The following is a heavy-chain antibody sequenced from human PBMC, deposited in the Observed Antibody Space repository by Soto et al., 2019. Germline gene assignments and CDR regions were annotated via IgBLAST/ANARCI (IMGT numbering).Heavy chain of an antibody. CDR2: ISWNSGSI. CDR3: AKTKQQLDYYWYFDL. D-gene: IGHD6-13*01. V-gene: IGHV3-9*01. Sequence: ESGGGLVQPGRSLRLSCAASGFTFDDYAMHWVRQAPGKGLEWVSGISWNSGSIGYADSVKGRFTISRDNAKNSLYLQMNSLRAEDTALYYCAKTKQQLDYYWYFDLWGRGTLVTVSS. CDR1: GFTFDDYA. J-gene: IGHJ2*01.